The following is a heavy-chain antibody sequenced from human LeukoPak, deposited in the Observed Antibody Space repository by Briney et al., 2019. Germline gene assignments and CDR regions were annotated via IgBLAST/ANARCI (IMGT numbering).Heavy chain of an antibody. D-gene: IGHD1-26*01. J-gene: IGHJ2*01. CDR2: IYYSGST. V-gene: IGHV4-39*01. CDR1: GGSISSSSYY. CDR3: ASSTHSGSYFGDWYFDL. Sequence: PSETLTLTCTVSGGSISSSSYYWGWIRQPPGKGLEWIGSIYYSGSTYYNPSLKSRVTISVDTSNNQFSLKLSSVTAADTAVYYCASSTHSGSYFGDWYFDLWGRGTLVTVSS.